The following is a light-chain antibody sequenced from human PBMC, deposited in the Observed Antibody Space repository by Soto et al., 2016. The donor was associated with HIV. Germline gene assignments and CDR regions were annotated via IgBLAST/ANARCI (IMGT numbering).Light chain of an antibody. CDR3: QQSYTLPVLL. CDR2: KAS. J-gene: IGKJ2*01. V-gene: IGKV1-5*03. CDR1: QSINSW. Sequence: DIQMTQSPSTLSASVGDRVTITCRASQSINSWLAWYQQKAGKAPKLLIYKASSLESGVPSRFSGSGSGTDFTLTISSLQPEDFATYYCQQSYTLPVLLFGQGYQLEIK.